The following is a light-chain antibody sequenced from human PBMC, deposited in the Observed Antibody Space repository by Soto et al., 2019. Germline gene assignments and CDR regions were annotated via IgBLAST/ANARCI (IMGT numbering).Light chain of an antibody. J-gene: IGKJ4*01. CDR2: KAS. CDR1: QSIKSW. Sequence: DIQLTQSPSTLSASVGDRVTITCRASQSIKSWLAWYQQKPGKAPKLLIYKASSLESGVPSRFSGSGSGTDFTLTISSLQPDDFATYYCQKYNSYSTLTFGGGTKVEIQ. CDR3: QKYNSYSTLT. V-gene: IGKV1-5*03.